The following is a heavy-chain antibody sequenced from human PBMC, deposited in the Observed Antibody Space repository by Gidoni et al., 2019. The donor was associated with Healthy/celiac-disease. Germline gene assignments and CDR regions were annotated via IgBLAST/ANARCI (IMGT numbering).Heavy chain of an antibody. D-gene: IGHD2-8*02. Sequence: QVQLVQSGAEVKKPGSSVKVSCKASGGTFSSYAISWVRQAPGQGLEWMGRIIPILGIANYAQKFQGRVTITADKSTSTAYMELSSLRSEDTAVYYCASSPQLVVYAMDYFDYWGQGTLVTVSS. V-gene: IGHV1-69*09. CDR3: ASSPQLVVYAMDYFDY. CDR1: GGTFSSYA. CDR2: IIPILGIA. J-gene: IGHJ4*02.